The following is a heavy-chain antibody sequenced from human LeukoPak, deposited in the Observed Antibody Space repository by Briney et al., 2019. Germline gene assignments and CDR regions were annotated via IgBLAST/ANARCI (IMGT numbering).Heavy chain of an antibody. D-gene: IGHD5-18*01. Sequence: SVKVSCKASGGTFSSYAISWVRQAPGQGLEWMGRIIPILGIANYAQKFQGRVMITADKSTSTAYMELSSLRSEDTAVYYCAAGDTATIRWWGQGTLVTVSS. CDR3: AAGDTATIRW. V-gene: IGHV1-69*04. CDR2: IIPILGIA. J-gene: IGHJ4*02. CDR1: GGTFSSYA.